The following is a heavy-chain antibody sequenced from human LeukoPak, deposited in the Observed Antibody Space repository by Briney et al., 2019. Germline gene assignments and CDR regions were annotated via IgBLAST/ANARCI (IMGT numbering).Heavy chain of an antibody. D-gene: IGHD3-3*01. V-gene: IGHV3-48*02. CDR3: ARVGYDFWSGAFDC. CDR1: GSTLSRYG. Sequence: PGGSLRLSCAASGSTLSRYGMNWVRRAPGKGLEWISYISYSGSTTYYADSVKGRLTISRDNAKNLLYLQMNGLRDEDTAVYYCARVGYDFWSGAFDCWGQGTLVTVSS. J-gene: IGHJ4*02. CDR2: ISYSGSTT.